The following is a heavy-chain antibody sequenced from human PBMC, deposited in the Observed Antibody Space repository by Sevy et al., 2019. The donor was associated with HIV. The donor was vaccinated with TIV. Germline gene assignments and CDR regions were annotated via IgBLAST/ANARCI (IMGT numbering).Heavy chain of an antibody. CDR2: INAGNGNT. Sequence: ASVKVSCKASGYTFTSYAMRWVRQAPGQRLEWMGWINAGNGNTKYSQKFQGRVTITRDTSASTAYMELSSLRSEDTAVYYCAREVGLSYWFDPWGQGTLVTVSS. V-gene: IGHV1-3*01. D-gene: IGHD3-16*02. J-gene: IGHJ5*02. CDR3: AREVGLSYWFDP. CDR1: GYTFTSYA.